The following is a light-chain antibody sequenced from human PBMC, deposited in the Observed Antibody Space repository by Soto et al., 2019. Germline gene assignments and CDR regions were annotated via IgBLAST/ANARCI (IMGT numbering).Light chain of an antibody. Sequence: QSVLTQPPSVSGAPGQGVTISCTGSSSNIGANYDVHWYQQLPGTAPKLLIYGNSNRPSGVPDRFSGSKSGTSASLAITGLQAEDEDDYYCQSYDSSLSAHYVFGTGTKLTVL. J-gene: IGLJ1*01. CDR2: GNS. CDR3: QSYDSSLSAHYV. V-gene: IGLV1-40*01. CDR1: SSNIGANYD.